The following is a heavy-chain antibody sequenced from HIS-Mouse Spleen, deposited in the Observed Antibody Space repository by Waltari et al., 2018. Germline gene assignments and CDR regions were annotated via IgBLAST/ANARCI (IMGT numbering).Heavy chain of an antibody. V-gene: IGHV4-39*01. Sequence: QLQLQESGPGLVKPSETLSLTCTVSGGSISSSSYYWGWIRQPPEKGLEWIGSIYYSGSTYYNPSLKSRVTISVDTSKNQFSLKLSSVTAADTAVYYCARRRGWFDYWGQGTLVTVSS. D-gene: IGHD6-19*01. CDR2: IYYSGST. CDR3: ARRRGWFDY. CDR1: GGSISSSSYY. J-gene: IGHJ4*02.